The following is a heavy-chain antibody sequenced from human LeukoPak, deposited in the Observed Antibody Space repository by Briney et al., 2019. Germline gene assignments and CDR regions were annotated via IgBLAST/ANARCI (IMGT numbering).Heavy chain of an antibody. D-gene: IGHD2-15*01. V-gene: IGHV3-21*01. CDR2: ISSSSSYI. Sequence: PGGSLRLSCAASGFTFSSYSMNWVRQAPGKGLEWVSSISSSSSYIYYADSVKGRFTISRDNAKNSLYLQMNSLRAEDTAVYYCARVAGYCSGGSCYLYYYYYYMDVWGKGTTVTVSS. CDR1: GFTFSSYS. CDR3: ARVAGYCSGGSCYLYYYYYYMDV. J-gene: IGHJ6*03.